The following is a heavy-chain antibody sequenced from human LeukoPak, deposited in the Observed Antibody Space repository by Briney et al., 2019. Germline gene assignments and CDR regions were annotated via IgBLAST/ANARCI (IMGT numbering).Heavy chain of an antibody. J-gene: IGHJ4*02. D-gene: IGHD2-15*01. CDR3: AREQGQVPGPLVVAGTYYFDY. Sequence: ASVKLSCKASGYTFTSNHIHWVRQPPGQGLEWMGVVNPSGRSTNYAHNFQGRVTMTSDTSTSTVYMELRSLRSEDTAVYYCAREQGQVPGPLVVAGTYYFDYWGQGTLVTVSS. V-gene: IGHV1-46*01. CDR1: GYTFTSNH. CDR2: VNPSGRST.